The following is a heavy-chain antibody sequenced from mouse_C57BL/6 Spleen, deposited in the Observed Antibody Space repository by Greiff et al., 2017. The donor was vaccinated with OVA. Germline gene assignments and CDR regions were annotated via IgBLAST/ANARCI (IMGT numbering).Heavy chain of an antibody. CDR1: GFNIKDYY. V-gene: IGHV14-2*01. D-gene: IGHD2-4*01. Sequence: DVHLVESGAELVKPGASVKLSCTASGFNIKDYYMHWVKQRTEQGLEWIGRIDPEDGETKYAPKFQGKATITADTSSNTAYLQLSSLTSEDTAVYYCARDDYDGRVFDYWGQGTTLTVSS. J-gene: IGHJ2*01. CDR3: ARDDYDGRVFDY. CDR2: IDPEDGET.